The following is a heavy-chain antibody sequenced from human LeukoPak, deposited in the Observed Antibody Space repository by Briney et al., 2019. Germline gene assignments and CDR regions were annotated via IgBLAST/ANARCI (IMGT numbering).Heavy chain of an antibody. V-gene: IGHV4-34*01. CDR1: GGPFSGYY. CDR3: AHYDSSGHDAFDI. CDR2: INHSGST. Sequence: PSETLSLTCAVYGGPFSGYYWSWIRQPPGKGLEWIGDINHSGSTNYNPSLKSRVTISVDTSKSQFSLKLSSVTAADTAIYYCAHYDSSGHDAFDIWGQGTMVIVSS. J-gene: IGHJ3*02. D-gene: IGHD3-22*01.